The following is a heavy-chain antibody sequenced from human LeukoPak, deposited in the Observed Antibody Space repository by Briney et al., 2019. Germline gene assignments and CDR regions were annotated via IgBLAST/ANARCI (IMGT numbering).Heavy chain of an antibody. Sequence: PGGSLRLSCAASGFTISRYWMSWVRQAPGKGLEWVANIKEDGSEKNYVDSVKGRFTNSRDNAKSSLYLQMNSLRVEDTALYYCAVIVAAGTGGFDSWGQGTLVTVSS. CDR1: GFTISRYW. D-gene: IGHD6-13*01. J-gene: IGHJ4*02. CDR2: IKEDGSEK. V-gene: IGHV3-7*01. CDR3: AVIVAAGTGGFDS.